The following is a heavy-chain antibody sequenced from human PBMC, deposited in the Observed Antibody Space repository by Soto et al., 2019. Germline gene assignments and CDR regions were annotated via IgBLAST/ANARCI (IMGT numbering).Heavy chain of an antibody. CDR3: ARDFYGLWFGELLSPTSGDY. CDR1: GFTFSSYW. J-gene: IGHJ4*02. CDR2: IKQDGSEK. V-gene: IGHV3-7*01. Sequence: GGSLRLSCAASGFTFSSYWMSWVRQAPGKGLEWVANIKQDGSEKYYVDSVKGRFTISRDNAKNSLYLQMNSLRAEDTAVYYCARDFYGLWFGELLSPTSGDYWGQGTLVTVSS. D-gene: IGHD3-10*01.